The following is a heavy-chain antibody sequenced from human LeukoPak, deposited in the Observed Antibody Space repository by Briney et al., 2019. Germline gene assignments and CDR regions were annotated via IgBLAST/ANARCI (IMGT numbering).Heavy chain of an antibody. CDR2: ISWNSGSI. J-gene: IGHJ6*02. V-gene: IGHV3-9*01. CDR3: AKDQQIRTASTYYYGMDV. D-gene: IGHD5-18*01. CDR1: GFTFDDYA. Sequence: PGGSLRLSCAASGFTFDDYAMHWVRQAPGKGLEWVSGISWNSGSIGYADSVKGRFTISRDNAKNSLYLQMNSLRAEDTALYYCAKDQQIRTASTYYYGMDVWGQGTTVTVSS.